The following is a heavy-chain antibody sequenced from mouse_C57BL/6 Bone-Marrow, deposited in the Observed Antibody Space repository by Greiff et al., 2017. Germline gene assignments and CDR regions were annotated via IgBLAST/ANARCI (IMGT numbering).Heavy chain of an antibody. J-gene: IGHJ4*01. D-gene: IGHD1-1*01. Sequence: QVQLQQPGTELVKPGASVKLSCKASGYTFTSYWMHWVKQRPGQGLEWIGNINPRNGGTNYNQKFKSKATLTVDKSSSTAYMQLSSLTSEDSAVYYCARLATGYYYAMDYWGQGTSVTVSS. V-gene: IGHV1-53*01. CDR2: INPRNGGT. CDR1: GYTFTSYW. CDR3: ARLATGYYYAMDY.